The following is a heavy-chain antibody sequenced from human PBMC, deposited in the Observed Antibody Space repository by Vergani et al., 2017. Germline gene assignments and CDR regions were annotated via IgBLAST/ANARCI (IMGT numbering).Heavy chain of an antibody. CDR3: AKDRDSSGYYPYEFDY. V-gene: IGHV3-30*18. CDR1: GFTFSSYG. Sequence: QVQLVESGGGVVQPGRSLRLSCAASGFTFSSYGMHWVRQAPGKGLEWVAVISYDGSNKYYADSVKGRFTISRDNSKNTLYLQMNSLRAEDTAVYYFAKDRDSSGYYPYEFDYWGQGTLVTVSS. J-gene: IGHJ4*02. CDR2: ISYDGSNK. D-gene: IGHD3-22*01.